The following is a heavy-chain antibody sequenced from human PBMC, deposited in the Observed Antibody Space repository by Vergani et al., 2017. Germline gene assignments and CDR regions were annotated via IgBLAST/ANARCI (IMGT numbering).Heavy chain of an antibody. CDR3: AKYLRDSTDGLPDS. Sequence: QVQLVESGGGVVQRGGSLRLSCAASGFTFSNFGMHWIRQAPGKGLEWLAYIVKDGINTRYRDAVKCRFTFSRDNSKDILYLQMDSLRSEDTALYYCAKYLRDSTDGLPDSWGPGTRVIVSS. J-gene: IGHJ4*02. D-gene: IGHD2-21*02. CDR1: GFTFSNFG. V-gene: IGHV3-30*02. CDR2: IVKDGINT.